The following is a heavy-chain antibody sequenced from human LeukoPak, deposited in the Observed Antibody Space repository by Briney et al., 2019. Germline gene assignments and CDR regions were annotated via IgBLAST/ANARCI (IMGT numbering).Heavy chain of an antibody. CDR2: IYYSGST. D-gene: IGHD3-3*01. V-gene: IGHV4-39*01. Sequence: PSETLSLTCTVSGGSISSSSYYWGWIRQPPGKGLEWIGSIYYSGSTYYNPSLKSRVTISVDTSKKQFSLKLSSVTAADTAVYYCARRDYDFWSGYHDYWGQGTLGTVSS. CDR1: GGSISSSSYY. J-gene: IGHJ4*02. CDR3: ARRDYDFWSGYHDY.